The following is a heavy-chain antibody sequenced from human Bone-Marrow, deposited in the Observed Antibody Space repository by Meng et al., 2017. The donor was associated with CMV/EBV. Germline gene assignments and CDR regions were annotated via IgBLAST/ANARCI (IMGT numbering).Heavy chain of an antibody. CDR3: ARDHIAARPGWFDP. D-gene: IGHD6-6*01. Sequence: KASGYTFSTYGISWVRQAPGQGLEWMGWISAYNGDTNYAQKFQSRVTMTTDTSTSTAYMELRSLRSDDAAIYYCARDHIAARPGWFDPWGQGTLAPSPQ. CDR2: ISAYNGDT. CDR1: GYTFSTYG. J-gene: IGHJ5*02. V-gene: IGHV1-18*01.